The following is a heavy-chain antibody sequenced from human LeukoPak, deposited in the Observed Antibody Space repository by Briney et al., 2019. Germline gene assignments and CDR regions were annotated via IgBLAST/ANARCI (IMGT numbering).Heavy chain of an antibody. J-gene: IGHJ5*02. Sequence: SETLSLTCAVYGGSFSGYYWSWIRQPPGKGLEWIGEINHSGSTNYNPSLKSRVTISVDTSQNQFSLQLTSVTAADTAVYYCARGDYGSGTYLWGSWGQGILVTVSP. CDR1: GGSFSGYY. CDR3: ARGDYGSGTYLWGS. V-gene: IGHV4-34*01. CDR2: INHSGST. D-gene: IGHD3-10*01.